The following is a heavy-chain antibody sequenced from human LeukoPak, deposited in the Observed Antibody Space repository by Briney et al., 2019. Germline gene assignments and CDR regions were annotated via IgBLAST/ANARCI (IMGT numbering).Heavy chain of an antibody. D-gene: IGHD3-22*01. Sequence: GGSLRLSCAASGFIFDDYAMHWVRQAPGKGLEWVSGISSNSGGIDYADSVKGRFTISRDNAKNTLNLQMNSLRAEDTAVYYCARDLGQYYDTSDNWFDPWGQGTRVTVSP. CDR1: GFIFDDYA. CDR3: ARDLGQYYDTSDNWFDP. V-gene: IGHV3-9*01. J-gene: IGHJ5*02. CDR2: ISSNSGGI.